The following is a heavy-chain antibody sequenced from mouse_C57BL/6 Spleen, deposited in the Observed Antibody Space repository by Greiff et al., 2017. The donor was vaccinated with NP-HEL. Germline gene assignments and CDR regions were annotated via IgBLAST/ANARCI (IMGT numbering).Heavy chain of an antibody. CDR1: GYAFSSSW. Sequence: QVQLKQSGPELVKPGASVKISCKASGYAFSSSWMNWVKQRPGKGLEWIGRIYPGDGDTNYNGKFKGKATLTADKSSSTAYMQLSSLTSEDSAVYFCARRRITTIVADYAMDYWGQGTSVTVSS. CDR3: ARRRITTIVADYAMDY. D-gene: IGHD1-1*01. J-gene: IGHJ4*01. V-gene: IGHV1-82*01. CDR2: IYPGDGDT.